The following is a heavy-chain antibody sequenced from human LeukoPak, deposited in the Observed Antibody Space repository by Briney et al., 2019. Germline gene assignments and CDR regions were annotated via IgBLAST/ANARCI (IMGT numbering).Heavy chain of an antibody. J-gene: IGHJ4*02. CDR3: ARVGATDFDY. V-gene: IGHV3-21*01. D-gene: IGHD1-26*01. CDR1: GFTFSSYS. CDR2: ISSSSSYI. Sequence: GGSLRLSCAASGFTFSSYSMNWVRQAPGKGLEWVSSISSSSSYIYYADSVKGRFTISRDNAKNSLYLQMNSLRAENTAVYYCARVGATDFDYWGQGTLVTVSS.